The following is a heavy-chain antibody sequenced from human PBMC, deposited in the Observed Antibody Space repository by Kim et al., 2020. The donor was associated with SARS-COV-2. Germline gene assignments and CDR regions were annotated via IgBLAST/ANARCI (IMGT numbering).Heavy chain of an antibody. J-gene: IGHJ6*02. CDR1: GYTFTSYG. V-gene: IGHV1-18*01. Sequence: ASVKVSCKASGYTFTSYGISWVRQAPGQGLEWMGWISAYNGNTNYAQKLKGRVTMTTDTSTSPAYMELRSLRSDDTAVYYCARWGYQLLWRAYYYGMDVWGQGTTVTVSS. CDR3: ARWGYQLLWRAYYYGMDV. D-gene: IGHD2-2*01. CDR2: ISAYNGNT.